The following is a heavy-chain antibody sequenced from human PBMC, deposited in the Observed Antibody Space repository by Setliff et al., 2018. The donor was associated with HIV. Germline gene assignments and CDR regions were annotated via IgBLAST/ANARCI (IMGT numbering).Heavy chain of an antibody. CDR2: ILSTGERT. D-gene: IGHD3-22*01. Sequence: WVRQAPGEGLEWVSAILSTGERTFYADSVKGRFTISRDNSKNTVYLQMNSLRAEDTAEYYCAKELAASGLGYFDSWGRGILVTVSS. CDR3: AKELAASGLGYFDS. V-gene: IGHV3-23*01. J-gene: IGHJ4*02.